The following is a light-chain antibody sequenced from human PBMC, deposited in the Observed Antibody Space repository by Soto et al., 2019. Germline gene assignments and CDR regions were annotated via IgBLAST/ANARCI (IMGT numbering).Light chain of an antibody. CDR3: QKYDVSDRT. V-gene: IGKV3-20*01. Sequence: EIVLTQSPGTLSLSPGERATLSCRASQSVPSIFLAWYQPKPGQAPRLLIYATSSRATGIPDMFSVSGSVTDFTLTIRRLEPEDFAVYYCQKYDVSDRTFGQGTKVEI. CDR2: ATS. J-gene: IGKJ1*01. CDR1: QSVPSIF.